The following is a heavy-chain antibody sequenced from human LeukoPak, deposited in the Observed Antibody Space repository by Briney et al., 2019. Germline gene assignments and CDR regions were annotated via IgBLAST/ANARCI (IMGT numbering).Heavy chain of an antibody. CDR2: VNPDGSDK. J-gene: IGHJ4*02. CDR3: AGAGAYCGGDCSDDDDY. CDR1: GFTFSSSW. D-gene: IGHD2-21*01. Sequence: PGGSLRLSCAASGFTFSSSWMSWVRQAPGKGLEWVTNVNPDGSDKYYLDSVKGRFTISRDNAKNSLYLQMNSLRVDDTAVYYCAGAGAYCGGDCSDDDDYWGQGTLVTVSS. V-gene: IGHV3-7*01.